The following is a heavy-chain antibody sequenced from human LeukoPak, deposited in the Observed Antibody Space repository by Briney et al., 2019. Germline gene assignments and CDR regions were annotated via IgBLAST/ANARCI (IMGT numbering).Heavy chain of an antibody. CDR3: ARDKYYYGSGPEGFDY. J-gene: IGHJ4*02. D-gene: IGHD3-10*01. CDR1: GGSISSSNW. Sequence: SGTLSLTCAVSGGSISSSNWWSWVRRPPGKGLEWIGEIYHSGSTNYNPSLKSRVTISVDKSKNQFSLKLSSVTAADTAVYYCARDKYYYGSGPEGFDYWGQGTLVTVSS. V-gene: IGHV4-4*02. CDR2: IYHSGST.